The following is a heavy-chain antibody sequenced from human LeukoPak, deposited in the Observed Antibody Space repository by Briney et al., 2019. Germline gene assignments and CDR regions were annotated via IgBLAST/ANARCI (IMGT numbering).Heavy chain of an antibody. CDR1: GYTFTGYY. J-gene: IGHJ5*02. D-gene: IGHD6-13*01. V-gene: IGHV1-2*02. CDR2: INPNSGGT. Sequence: ASVKVSCKASGYTFTGYYMHWVRQAPGQGLEWMGWINPNSGGTNYAQKFQGRVTITRDTSISTAYMELSRLRSDDTAVYYCARDTAAAGTLVWFDPWGQGTLVTVSS. CDR3: ARDTAAAGTLVWFDP.